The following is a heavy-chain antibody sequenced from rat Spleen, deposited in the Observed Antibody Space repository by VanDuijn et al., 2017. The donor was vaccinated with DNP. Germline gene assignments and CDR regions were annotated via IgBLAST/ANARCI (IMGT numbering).Heavy chain of an antibody. CDR3: TRSTPYYGYLDY. J-gene: IGHJ2*01. D-gene: IGHD1-6*01. Sequence: EVQLQESGPGHVKPSQSLSLTCSVTGYSITSNYWGWIRKFPGNKMEYIGHISYSGSTNYNPSLKSRFSITRDTSKNQFFLQVNSVTTEDIATYYCTRSTPYYGYLDYWGQGVMVTVSS. CDR1: GYSITSNY. V-gene: IGHV3-1*01. CDR2: ISYSGST.